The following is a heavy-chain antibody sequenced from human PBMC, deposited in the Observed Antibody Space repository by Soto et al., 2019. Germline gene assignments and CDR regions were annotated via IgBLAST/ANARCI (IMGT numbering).Heavy chain of an antibody. D-gene: IGHD1-1*01. CDR2: IYSSGST. CDR1: GFTVSSNY. V-gene: IGHV3-53*01. Sequence: VGSLRLSCAASGFTVSSNYMSWVRQAPGKGLEWVSVIYSSGSTYYADSVKGRFTISRDNSKNTLYLQMNSLRAEDTAVYYCARAATSGWGFDYWGQGTLVTVSS. J-gene: IGHJ4*02. CDR3: ARAATSGWGFDY.